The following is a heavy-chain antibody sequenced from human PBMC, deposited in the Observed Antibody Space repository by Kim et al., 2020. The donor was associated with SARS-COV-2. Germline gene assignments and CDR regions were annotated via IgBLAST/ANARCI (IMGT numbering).Heavy chain of an antibody. J-gene: IGHJ4*02. CDR1: GYTLSKFN. CDR2: INTNTGNP. D-gene: IGHD1-26*01. V-gene: IGHV7-4-1*02. Sequence: ALVKVSCKASGYTLSKFNINWVRQAPGQGLEWMGWINTNTGNPTYAKGFTGRFVFSLDTSVSTAHLQISSLEVEDTAVYYCGRSIVGATDYWGQGTLVTVSS. CDR3: GRSIVGATDY.